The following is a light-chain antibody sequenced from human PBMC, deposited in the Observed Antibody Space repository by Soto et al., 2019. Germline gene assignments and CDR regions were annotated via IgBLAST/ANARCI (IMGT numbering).Light chain of an antibody. CDR3: QQYYGIPYT. CDR1: QSVLYSSNNKNY. Sequence: DIVMTQSPDSLAVSLGERATINCKSSQSVLYSSNNKNYLVWYQQKPGQPPKLLISWASTRESGVPDRFSGSGSGTDVTLTISSLQAEDVAVYYCQQYYGIPYTFGQGTKLEIK. J-gene: IGKJ2*01. V-gene: IGKV4-1*01. CDR2: WAS.